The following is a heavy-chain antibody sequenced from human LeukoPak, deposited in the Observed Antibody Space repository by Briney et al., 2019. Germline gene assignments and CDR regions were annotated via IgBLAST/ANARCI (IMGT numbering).Heavy chain of an antibody. J-gene: IGHJ5*02. CDR2: ISSSNHM. CDR3: TREDCSNVRCYGASDA. V-gene: IGHV3-69-1*01. Sequence: GGAMRLSFVSSGFTFTSYAMSWVRQAPGRGLEDVSSISSSNHMYYADSVKGRFTISRDNGKNSLFLQMNNLRGEDTAVYYCTREDCSNVRCYGASDAWGEGTLVTVSS. D-gene: IGHD2-8*01. CDR1: GFTFTSYA.